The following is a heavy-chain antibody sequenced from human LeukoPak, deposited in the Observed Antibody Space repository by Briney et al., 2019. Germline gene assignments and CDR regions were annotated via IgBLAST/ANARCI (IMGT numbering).Heavy chain of an antibody. Sequence: PSETLSLTCTVSGGSISSYYWSWIRQPAGKGLEWIGRIYTSGSTDYNPPLKSRVTMSVDTSKNQFSLKLSSVTAADTAVYYCARETYSSGWYFDYCGQGTLVTVSS. V-gene: IGHV4-4*07. CDR3: ARETYSSGWYFDY. CDR1: GGSISSYY. D-gene: IGHD6-19*01. J-gene: IGHJ4*02. CDR2: IYTSGST.